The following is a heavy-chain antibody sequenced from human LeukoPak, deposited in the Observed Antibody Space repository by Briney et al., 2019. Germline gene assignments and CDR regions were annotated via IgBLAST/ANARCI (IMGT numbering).Heavy chain of an antibody. J-gene: IGHJ4*02. Sequence: GSLRLSCAASGFSFSSYVMSWVRQAPGKGLVWVSRIESDGASTTYADSVKGRFTISRDNAKNTLYLQMNSLRAEDTAVYYCARGYTYGSIDYWGQGTLVTVSS. CDR2: IESDGAST. D-gene: IGHD5-18*01. V-gene: IGHV3-74*01. CDR1: GFSFSSYV. CDR3: ARGYTYGSIDY.